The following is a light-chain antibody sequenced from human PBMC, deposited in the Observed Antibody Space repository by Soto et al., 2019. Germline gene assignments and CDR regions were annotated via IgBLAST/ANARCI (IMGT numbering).Light chain of an antibody. Sequence: EIVLTQSPGTLSLSPGERATLSCRASQSVPTNYLAWYQQKPGQAPRLLIYGASSRATGIPDRFSGSGSGTDFTLSISILEAEDFAVYYCHQYGSSKTFGQGTKVEI. J-gene: IGKJ1*01. CDR1: QSVPTNY. CDR2: GAS. V-gene: IGKV3-20*01. CDR3: HQYGSSKT.